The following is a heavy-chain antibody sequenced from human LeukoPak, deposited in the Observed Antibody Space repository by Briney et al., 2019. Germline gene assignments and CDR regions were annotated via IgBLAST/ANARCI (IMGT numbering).Heavy chain of an antibody. D-gene: IGHD6-13*01. V-gene: IGHV3-30-3*01. J-gene: IGHJ4*02. CDR2: ISYDGSNK. Sequence: PGGSLRLSCAASGFTFSSYAMHWVRQAPGKGLEWVAVISYDGSNKYYADSVKGRFTISRDNSKNTLYLQMNSLRAEDTAVYYCARDLYSSSFYYFDYWGQGTLVTVSS. CDR1: GFTFSSYA. CDR3: ARDLYSSSFYYFDY.